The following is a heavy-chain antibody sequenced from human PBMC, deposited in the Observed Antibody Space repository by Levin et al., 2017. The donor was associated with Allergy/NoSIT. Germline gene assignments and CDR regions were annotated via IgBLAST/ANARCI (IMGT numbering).Heavy chain of an antibody. V-gene: IGHV4-39*01. CDR2: IHDSGTT. J-gene: IGHJ4*02. Sequence: ASETLSLTCTVSGGSITSSNYYWGWIRQPPGTGLEWIGSIHDSGTTYSNPSLTSRVTMSADTSINQVSLKVTSVTAEDTAVYYCARHSHYYDSSGYYYYFDCWGQGALVTVSS. CDR3: ARHSHYYDSSGYYYYFDC. CDR1: GGSITSSNYY. D-gene: IGHD3-22*01.